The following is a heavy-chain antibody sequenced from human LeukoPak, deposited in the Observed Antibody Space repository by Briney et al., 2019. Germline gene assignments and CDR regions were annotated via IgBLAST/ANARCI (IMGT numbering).Heavy chain of an antibody. V-gene: IGHV3-23*01. D-gene: IGHD4-17*01. CDR2: ITTDGSRT. Sequence: GGSLRLSXAASGFTFSNYPMNWVRQAPGKGLEWVSAITTDGSRTYNADSVKGRFTISRDNSKNTLYLQMNSLRAEDTAVYYCAKGNTVTPDYWGQGTLVTVSS. CDR1: GFTFSNYP. CDR3: AKGNTVTPDY. J-gene: IGHJ4*02.